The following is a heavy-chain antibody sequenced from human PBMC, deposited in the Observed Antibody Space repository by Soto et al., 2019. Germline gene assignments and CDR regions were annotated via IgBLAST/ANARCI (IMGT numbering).Heavy chain of an antibody. CDR3: ARGGPDYYYGMDV. D-gene: IGHD2-2*01. V-gene: IGHV4-34*01. J-gene: IGHJ6*02. CDR2: INHSGST. Sequence: QVQLQKWGAGLLKPSETLSLTCAVYGGSFSGYYWSWIRQPPGKELEWIGEINHSGSTNYNPSLKSRVTISVDTSKNQFSLKLSSVTVADTAVYNCARGGPDYYYGMDVWGQGTTVTVS. CDR1: GGSFSGYY.